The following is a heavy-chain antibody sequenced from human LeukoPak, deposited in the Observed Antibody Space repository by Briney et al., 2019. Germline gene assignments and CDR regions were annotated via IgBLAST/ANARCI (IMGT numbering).Heavy chain of an antibody. D-gene: IGHD1-7*01. J-gene: IGHJ6*02. Sequence: SETLSLTCSVSGGSIRSTSYYWGWIRQPPGKGLEWIGSMYYSGTTYYNPSLKSRVTISVDTSKNQFSLKLSSVIAADTAVYYCARESFKGTRTSYYGMDVWGQGTTVTVSS. V-gene: IGHV4-39*07. CDR3: ARESFKGTRTSYYGMDV. CDR1: GGSIRSTSYY. CDR2: MYYSGTT.